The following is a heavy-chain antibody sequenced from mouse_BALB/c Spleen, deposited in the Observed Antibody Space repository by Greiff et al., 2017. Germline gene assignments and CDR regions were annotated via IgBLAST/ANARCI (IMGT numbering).Heavy chain of an antibody. CDR1: GFSLTSYG. J-gene: IGHJ4*01. D-gene: IGHD1-2*01. CDR2: IWAGGST. Sequence: QVQLQQSGPGLVAPSQSLSITCTVSGFSLTSYGVHWVRQPPGKGLEWLGVIWAGGSTNYNSALMSRLSISKDNSKSQVFLKMNSLQTDDTAMYYCARDLLATATYGNYDAMDYWGQGTSVTVSS. V-gene: IGHV2-9*02. CDR3: ARDLLATATYGNYDAMDY.